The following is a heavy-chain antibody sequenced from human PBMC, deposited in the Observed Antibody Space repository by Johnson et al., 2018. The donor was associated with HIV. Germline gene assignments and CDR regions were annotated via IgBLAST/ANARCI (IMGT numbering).Heavy chain of an antibody. V-gene: IGHV3-33*08. J-gene: IGHJ3*02. D-gene: IGHD6-19*01. CDR3: ARGPWLAFDI. CDR2: ISFDGNLK. CDR1: GLSFSNLG. Sequence: QVQLVESGGGVVQPGKSLTLSCVSSGLSFSNLGIHWVRQAPGKRPEWVAVISFDGNLKKYADSVKGRFTISRDNAKNSLYLQMNSLRADDTGVYYCARGPWLAFDIWGQGTMVTVSS.